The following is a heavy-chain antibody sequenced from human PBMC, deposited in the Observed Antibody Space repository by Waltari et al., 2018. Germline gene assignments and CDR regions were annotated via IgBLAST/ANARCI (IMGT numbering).Heavy chain of an antibody. J-gene: IGHJ4*02. CDR2: ISGRGGST. CDR1: GFTFSSYA. D-gene: IGHD3-22*01. Sequence: EVQLLESGGGLVQPGGSLRLSCAASGFTFSSYAMSWVRQAPGKGLEWVSAISGRGGSTYYADSVKGRFTISRDNSKNTLYLQMNSLRAEDTAVYYCAKDQTQDYYDSSGYYYDYWGQGTLVTVSS. CDR3: AKDQTQDYYDSSGYYYDY. V-gene: IGHV3-23*01.